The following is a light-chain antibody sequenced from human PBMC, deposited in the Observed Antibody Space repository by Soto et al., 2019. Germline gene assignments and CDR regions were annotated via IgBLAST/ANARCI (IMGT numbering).Light chain of an antibody. Sequence: QSALTQPASVSGSPGQSITISCTGTSNDIGSYNLVSWYQQHPGKAPKLMIYEVTKRPSGVSNRFSASKSANTASLTISGLQAEDEADYYCCSYAGSTTVLFGGGTQLTVL. CDR1: SNDIGSYNL. CDR3: CSYAGSTTVL. V-gene: IGLV2-23*02. CDR2: EVT. J-gene: IGLJ2*01.